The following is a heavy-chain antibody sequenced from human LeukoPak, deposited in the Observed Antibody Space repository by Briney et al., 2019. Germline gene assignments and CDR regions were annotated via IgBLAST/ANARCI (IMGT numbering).Heavy chain of an antibody. CDR2: ISDSGDYT. Sequence: NPGGSLTLSCASSGTFSSYAMSWVRQAPGQGLGWVSVISDSGDYTSYADSVRGRFTISRDNSRNTLYLQMISLRPEDTAVYYCAKDTSIGKYCTNGVCSPFDYWGQGTLVTVSS. CDR3: AKDTSIGKYCTNGVCSPFDY. CDR1: GTFSSYA. J-gene: IGHJ4*02. D-gene: IGHD2-8*01. V-gene: IGHV3-23*01.